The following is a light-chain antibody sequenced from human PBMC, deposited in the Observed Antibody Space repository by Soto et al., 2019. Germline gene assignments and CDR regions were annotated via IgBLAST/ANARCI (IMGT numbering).Light chain of an antibody. CDR1: SGDVGGYNY. J-gene: IGLJ1*01. Sequence: QSVLTQPASVSGSPGQSIIISCTGTSGDVGGYNYVSWHQQHPGKAPKLIIFEVSNRPSGVSNRFSGSKSGNTASLTIYGLQAEDEADYYCSSYTSTSPGVFGTGTKVTVL. V-gene: IGLV2-14*01. CDR3: SSYTSTSPGV. CDR2: EVS.